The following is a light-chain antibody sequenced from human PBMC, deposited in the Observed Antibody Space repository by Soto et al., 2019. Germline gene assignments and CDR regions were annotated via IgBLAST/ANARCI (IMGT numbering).Light chain of an antibody. CDR1: QSVDSNF. V-gene: IGKV3-20*01. CDR3: QQYGSSPTT. J-gene: IGKJ1*01. Sequence: IFFTQSAGTLSLSPVERASLSCMGSQSVDSNFLAWYQQRPGQAPRLLIYGASSRATGIPDRFSGSGSGTDFTLTISRLEPEDFAVYFCQQYGSSPTTFGQGTKVDI. CDR2: GAS.